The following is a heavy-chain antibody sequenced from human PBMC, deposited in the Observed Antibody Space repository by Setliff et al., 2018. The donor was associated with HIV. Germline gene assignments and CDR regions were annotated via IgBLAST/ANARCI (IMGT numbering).Heavy chain of an antibody. CDR3: ARRAGSDYFTRFDY. D-gene: IGHD3-10*01. Sequence: NPSETLSLTCVVYGGSFGGYYWSWIRQPPGKGLEWIGEINHHKHTNYNPSLKSRVTMSVDTSKNQFSLKLSSVTAADTAVYYCARRAGSDYFTRFDYWGQGTLVTVSS. J-gene: IGHJ4*02. CDR2: INHHKHT. V-gene: IGHV4-34*01. CDR1: GGSFGGYY.